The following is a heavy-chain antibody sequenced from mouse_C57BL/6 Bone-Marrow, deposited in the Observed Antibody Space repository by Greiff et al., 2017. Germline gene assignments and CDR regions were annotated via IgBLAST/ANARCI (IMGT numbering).Heavy chain of an antibody. Sequence: QVQLQQSGAELAKPGASVKLSCKASGYTFTSYWMHWVKQRPGQGLEWIGYINPSSGYTKYNQKFKDKATLTADKSSSTAYMQLSSLTFEDSAVYYCARSLISTVVATKGYAMDYWGQGTSVTVSS. D-gene: IGHD1-1*01. CDR2: INPSSGYT. V-gene: IGHV1-7*01. CDR1: GYTFTSYW. J-gene: IGHJ4*01. CDR3: ARSLISTVVATKGYAMDY.